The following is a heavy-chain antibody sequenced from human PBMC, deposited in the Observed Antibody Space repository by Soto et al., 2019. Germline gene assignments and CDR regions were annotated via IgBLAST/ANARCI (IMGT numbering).Heavy chain of an antibody. D-gene: IGHD5-12*01. J-gene: IGHJ4*02. Sequence: EVQLLESGGGLVQPGGSLRLSCAASGFVFSNYGMSWVRQSPRKGLEWVSAIYGGGTYTSYTDSVKGRFTISRDNSKNTLYLQMNSLRVVDTAVYYCAKGYGAYATNPGDYWGQGTLVIVSS. CDR3: AKGYGAYATNPGDY. CDR2: IYGGGTYT. CDR1: GFVFSNYG. V-gene: IGHV3-23*01.